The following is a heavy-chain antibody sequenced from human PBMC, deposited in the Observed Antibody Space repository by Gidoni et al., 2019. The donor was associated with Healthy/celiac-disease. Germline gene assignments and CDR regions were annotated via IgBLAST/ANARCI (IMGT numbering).Heavy chain of an antibody. CDR2: SRGSGGST. V-gene: IGHV3-23*04. J-gene: IGHJ4*02. D-gene: IGHD5-12*01. Sequence: EVQLVESGGGLVQPGGSLRLSCAASGFTFSSYAMSWVRQAPGKGLEWVSASRGSGGSTYYADSVKGRFTISRDNSKNTLYLQMNSLRAEDTAVYYCAKDGYWGGAFDYWGQGTLVTVSS. CDR3: AKDGYWGGAFDY. CDR1: GFTFSSYA.